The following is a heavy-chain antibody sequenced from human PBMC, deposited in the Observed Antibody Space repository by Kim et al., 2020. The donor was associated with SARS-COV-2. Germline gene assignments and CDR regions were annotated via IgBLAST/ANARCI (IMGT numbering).Heavy chain of an antibody. CDR1: GFIFSNYG. CDR2: ISSDGTKK. CDR3: GKDVTFSSGWYLGS. Sequence: GGSLRLSCAASGFIFSNYGMHWVRQAPGKGLEWVAVISSDGTKKYYADSVKGRFTISRDNSKNTVYLQMNSLRAEETAVFYCGKDVTFSSGWYLGSWGLGTLVTVSS. J-gene: IGHJ5*02. V-gene: IGHV3-30*18. D-gene: IGHD6-19*01.